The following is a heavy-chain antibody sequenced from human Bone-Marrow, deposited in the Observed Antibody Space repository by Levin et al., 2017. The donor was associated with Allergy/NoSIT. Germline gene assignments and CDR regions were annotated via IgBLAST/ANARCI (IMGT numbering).Heavy chain of an antibody. Sequence: GGSLRLSCVASGFTFSSYDMHWVRQAPGKGLEWVAVISYDGNNQYYADSVKGRFTISRDNSKNTLYLQMNSLRTEDTAVYYCAKDDFDFWSGYYETHHMDVWGKGTTVTVSS. V-gene: IGHV3-30*18. CDR2: ISYDGNNQ. CDR3: AKDDFDFWSGYYETHHMDV. CDR1: GFTFSSYD. J-gene: IGHJ6*03. D-gene: IGHD3-3*01.